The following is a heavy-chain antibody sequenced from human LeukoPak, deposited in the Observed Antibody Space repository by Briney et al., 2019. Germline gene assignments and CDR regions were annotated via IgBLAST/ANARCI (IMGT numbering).Heavy chain of an antibody. Sequence: ASVKVSCKASGYTFTSYDINWVRQATGQGLEWMGWMNPNSGNTGYAQKFQGRVTMTRNTSISTAYMELSSLRSEDTAVYYCARGRIRQQLRGMWFDPWGQGTLVTVSS. CDR1: GYTFTSYD. D-gene: IGHD6-13*01. J-gene: IGHJ5*02. CDR2: MNPNSGNT. V-gene: IGHV1-8*01. CDR3: ARGRIRQQLRGMWFDP.